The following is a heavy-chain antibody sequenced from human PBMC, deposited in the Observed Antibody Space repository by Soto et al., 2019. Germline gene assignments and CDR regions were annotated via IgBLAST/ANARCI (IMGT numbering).Heavy chain of an antibody. CDR2: IIPIFGTA. J-gene: IGHJ4*02. D-gene: IGHD1-1*01. V-gene: IGHV1-69*12. CDR3: ARVGGRSGGNRNYYFDY. CDR1: GGTFSSYA. Sequence: QVQLVQSGAEVKKPGSSVKVSCKASGGTFSSYAISWVRQAPGQGLEWMGGIIPIFGTANYAQKFQGRVTITAXXSXSXXYMELSRLRSEDTAVYYGARVGGRSGGNRNYYFDYWGQGTLVTVSS.